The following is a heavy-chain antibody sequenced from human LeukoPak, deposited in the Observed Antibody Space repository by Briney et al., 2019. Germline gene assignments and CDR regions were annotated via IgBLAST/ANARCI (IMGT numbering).Heavy chain of an antibody. CDR1: GGSISSSSYY. CDR3: AGPGGTTNGVDY. CDR2: IYYSGST. Sequence: SETLSLTCTVSGGSISSSSYYWGWLRQPPGKGLEWIGSIYYSGSTYYNPSLKSRVTISVDTSKNQFSLKLSSVTAADTAVYYCAGPGGTTNGVDYWGQGTLVTVSS. D-gene: IGHD4-17*01. J-gene: IGHJ4*02. V-gene: IGHV4-39*07.